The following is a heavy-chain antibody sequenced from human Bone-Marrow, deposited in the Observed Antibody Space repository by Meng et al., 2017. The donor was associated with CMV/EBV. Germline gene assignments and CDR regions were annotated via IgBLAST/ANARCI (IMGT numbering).Heavy chain of an antibody. CDR3: ARDGGDYDFWSGYPARYYGMDV. J-gene: IGHJ6*01. Sequence: GESLKISCAASGFTFSSYRMSWVRQAPGKGLEWVANIKQDGSEKYYVDSVKGRFTISRDNAKNSLYLQMNSLRAEDTAVYYCARDGGDYDFWSGYPARYYGMDVWGQGTTVTGSS. V-gene: IGHV3-7*01. CDR1: GFTFSSYR. D-gene: IGHD3-3*01. CDR2: IKQDGSEK.